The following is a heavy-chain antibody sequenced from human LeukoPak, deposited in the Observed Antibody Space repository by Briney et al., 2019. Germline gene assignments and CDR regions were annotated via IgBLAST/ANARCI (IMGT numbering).Heavy chain of an antibody. Sequence: GGSLRLSSAASGFPFSSYAMSWVRPAPGKGLEWVSAISGSGGSTYYADSVKGRFTISRDNSKNTLYLQMNSLRAEDTAVYYCAKAAAMVTAYYYYYYMDVWGKGTTVTVSS. D-gene: IGHD5-18*01. CDR3: AKAAAMVTAYYYYYYMDV. CDR1: GFPFSSYA. J-gene: IGHJ6*03. CDR2: ISGSGGST. V-gene: IGHV3-23*01.